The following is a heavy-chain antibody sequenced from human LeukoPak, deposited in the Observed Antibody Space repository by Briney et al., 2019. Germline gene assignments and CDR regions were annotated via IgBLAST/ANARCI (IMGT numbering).Heavy chain of an antibody. V-gene: IGHV4-59*01. D-gene: IGHD4-17*01. CDR2: IYYSGST. CDR1: GGSISSYY. J-gene: IGHJ4*02. CDR3: ARVSDYGDYVVDY. Sequence: PSETLSLTCTVSGGSISSYYWNWIRQPPGKGLEWIGYIYYSGSTNYNPSLKSRVTISVDTSKNQFSLKLSSVTAADTAVYYCARVSDYGDYVVDYWGQGTLVTVSS.